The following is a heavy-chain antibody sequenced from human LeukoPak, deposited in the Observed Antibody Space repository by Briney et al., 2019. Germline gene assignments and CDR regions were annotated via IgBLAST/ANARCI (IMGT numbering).Heavy chain of an antibody. D-gene: IGHD6-13*01. CDR1: GFTVSSNY. CDR2: IKSKTDGGTT. Sequence: GGSLRLSCAASGFTVSSNYMSWVRQAPGKGLEWVGRIKSKTDGGTTDYAAPVKGRFTISRDDSKNTLYLQMNSLKTEDTAVYYCTTETIAAADYWGQGTLVTVSS. V-gene: IGHV3-15*01. CDR3: TTETIAAADY. J-gene: IGHJ4*02.